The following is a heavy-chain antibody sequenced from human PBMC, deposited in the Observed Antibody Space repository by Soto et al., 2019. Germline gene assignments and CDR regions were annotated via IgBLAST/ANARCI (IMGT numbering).Heavy chain of an antibody. CDR2: IYPGDSDT. CDR1: GYSFTSYW. CDR3: ARQLTTQVGSYYYYGMDV. Sequence: GESLKISCKGSGYSFTSYWIGWVRQMPGKGLEWMGIIYPGDSDTRYSPSFQGQVTISADKSISTAYLQWSSLKASDTAMYYCARQLTTQVGSYYYYGMDVWGQGTTVTVS. J-gene: IGHJ6*02. D-gene: IGHD4-17*01. V-gene: IGHV5-51*01.